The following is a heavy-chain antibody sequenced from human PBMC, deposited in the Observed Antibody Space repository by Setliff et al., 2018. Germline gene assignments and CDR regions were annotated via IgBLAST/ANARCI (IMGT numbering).Heavy chain of an antibody. D-gene: IGHD3-10*01. CDR2: IKSKTDGGTR. J-gene: IGHJ5*02. CDR1: GFTFINAW. CDR3: ARAFGVVALGVNNWFDP. V-gene: IGHV3-15*05. Sequence: GGSLRLSCAASGFTFINAWMSWVRQTPGKGLEWVGRIKSKTDGGTRDFPASVRGRFIISRDIAKNTLYLQINSLRAEDTAVYYCARAFGVVALGVNNWFDPWGQGTLVTVSS.